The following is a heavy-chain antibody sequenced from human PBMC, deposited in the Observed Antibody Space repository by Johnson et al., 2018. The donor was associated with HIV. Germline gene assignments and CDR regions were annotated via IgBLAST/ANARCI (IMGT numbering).Heavy chain of an antibody. CDR2: SGSGGGT. J-gene: IGHJ3*02. CDR3: AKDQSTEVGPTFVAAFDI. CDR1: GFTVSSNY. D-gene: IGHD1-26*01. Sequence: VQLVESGGGLIQPGGSLRLSCAASGFTVSSNYMSWVRQAPGKGLEWVSSFSGSGGGTYYAYSVKGRFTISRDNSKNTLYLQMNNLRAEDTAIYYCAKDQSTEVGPTFVAAFDIWGQGTMVTVSS. V-gene: IGHV3-23*04.